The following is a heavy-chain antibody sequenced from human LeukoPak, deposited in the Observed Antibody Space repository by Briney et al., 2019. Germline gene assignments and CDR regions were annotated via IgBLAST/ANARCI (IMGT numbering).Heavy chain of an antibody. CDR2: IYYTGST. CDR1: GGSISSYY. Sequence: PSETLSLTCTVSGGSISSYYWSWIRQPPGKGLEWIGYIYYTGSTSYNPSLKSRVTMSVDTSKNQFSLKLNSLTAADTAVYYCARDTGYPGNDAFDIWGQGTMVTVSS. D-gene: IGHD5-12*01. V-gene: IGHV4-59*01. CDR3: ARDTGYPGNDAFDI. J-gene: IGHJ3*02.